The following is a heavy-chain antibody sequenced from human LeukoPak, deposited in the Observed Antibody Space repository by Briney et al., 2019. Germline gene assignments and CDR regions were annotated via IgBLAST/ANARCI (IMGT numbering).Heavy chain of an antibody. J-gene: IGHJ4*02. CDR1: GGTFSSYA. CDR2: IIPIFGTA. V-gene: IGHV1-69*13. D-gene: IGHD3-3*01. Sequence: SVKVSCKASGGTFSSYAISWVRQAPGQGLEWMGGIIPIFGTANYAQKFQGRVTITADESTSTAYMELSSLRSEDTAVYYCASRVTIFGVVIANYFGYWGQGTLVTVSS. CDR3: ASRVTIFGVVIANYFGY.